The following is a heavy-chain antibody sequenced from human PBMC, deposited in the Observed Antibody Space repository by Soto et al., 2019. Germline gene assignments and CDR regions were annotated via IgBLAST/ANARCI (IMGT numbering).Heavy chain of an antibody. V-gene: IGHV1-69*13. D-gene: IGHD3-22*01. Sequence: SVKVSCKASGGTFSSYAISWVRQAPGQGLEWMGGIIPIFGTANYAQKFQGRVTITADESTSTAYMELSSLRSEDTAVYYCARSRYYYDSSGSGRLPHYYYYGMDVWGQGTTVTVSS. CDR3: ARSRYYYDSSGSGRLPHYYYYGMDV. CDR2: IIPIFGTA. CDR1: GGTFSSYA. J-gene: IGHJ6*02.